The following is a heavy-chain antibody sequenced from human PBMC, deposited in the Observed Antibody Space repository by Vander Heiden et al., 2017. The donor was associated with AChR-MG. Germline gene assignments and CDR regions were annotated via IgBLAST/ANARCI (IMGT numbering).Heavy chain of an antibody. V-gene: IGHV1-69*01. Sequence: QVQLVQSGAEVKKPGSSVKVSCKASGGTFSSYAISWVGQAPGQGLEWMGGIIPIFGTANFAQKFQGRVTITADESTSTAYMDMRRMRSEDTAVYYYLREAMGYGMDVWGQGTTVTVSS. J-gene: IGHJ6*02. CDR3: LREAMGYGMDV. CDR2: IIPIFGTA. CDR1: GGTFSSYA.